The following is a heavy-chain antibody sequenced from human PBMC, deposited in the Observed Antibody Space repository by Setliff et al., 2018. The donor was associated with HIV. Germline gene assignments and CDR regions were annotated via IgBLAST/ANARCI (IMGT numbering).Heavy chain of an antibody. D-gene: IGHD4-17*01. CDR1: GFTFSDYY. CDR3: ARDKDEDYGSTSFDY. CDR2: ISRDGNTI. V-gene: IGHV3-11*01. J-gene: IGHJ4*02. Sequence: SLRLSCAASGFTFSDYYMSWLRQAPGKGLEWVSYISRDGNTIYYADSVKGRFTISRDNAKNSLYLQLNSLRPEGTAVYYCARDKDEDYGSTSFDYWGQGILVTVSS.